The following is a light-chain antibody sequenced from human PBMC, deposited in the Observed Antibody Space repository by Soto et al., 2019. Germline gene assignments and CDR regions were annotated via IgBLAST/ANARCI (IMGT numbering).Light chain of an antibody. CDR2: EVS. Sequence: QSALAQPASVSGSPGQSITISCTGTSSDVGGHNYVSWYQQHPGKAPKLLIYEVSNRPSGVSNRFSGSKSGNTASLTISGLQAEDEADYYCSSYSSTITPQVFGTGTKLTV. V-gene: IGLV2-14*01. CDR3: SSYSSTITPQV. CDR1: SSDVGGHNY. J-gene: IGLJ1*01.